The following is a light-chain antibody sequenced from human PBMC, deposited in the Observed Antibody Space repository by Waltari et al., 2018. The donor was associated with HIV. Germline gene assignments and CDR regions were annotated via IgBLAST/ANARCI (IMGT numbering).Light chain of an antibody. J-gene: IGKJ4*01. CDR2: CAS. V-gene: IGKV3-15*01. Sequence: EIVRTQSPAPLSVSPGANATLSCWASQSGNNNLAWYQQKPGQAPRLLIYCASTRATGIPARFSGSGSVTEFTLTISSLQSEDFAVYDCQNFRSSHLTFGGGTKVEIK. CDR1: QSGNNN. CDR3: QNFRSSHLT.